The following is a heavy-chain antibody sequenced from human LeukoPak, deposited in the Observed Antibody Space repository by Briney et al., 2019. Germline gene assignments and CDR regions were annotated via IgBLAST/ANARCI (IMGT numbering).Heavy chain of an antibody. V-gene: IGHV3-21*01. D-gene: IGHD6-13*01. J-gene: IGHJ6*03. Sequence: SGGSLRLSCAAPGFTFSSYSMTWVRQAPGKGLEWVSSISSSSSYIYYADSVKGRFTISRDNAKNTLYLQMNSLRAEDTAVYYCARDVSSSWSSYYYYYMDVWGKGTTVTVSS. CDR2: ISSSSSYI. CDR1: GFTFSSYS. CDR3: ARDVSSSWSSYYYYYMDV.